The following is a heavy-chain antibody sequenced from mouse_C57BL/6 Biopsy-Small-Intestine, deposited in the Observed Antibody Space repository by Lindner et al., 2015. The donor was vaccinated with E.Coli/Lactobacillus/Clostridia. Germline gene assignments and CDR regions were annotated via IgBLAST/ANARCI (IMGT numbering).Heavy chain of an antibody. CDR2: INPSGGST. CDR1: GYTFTSYY. CDR3: ARETSEQLAVHFDY. Sequence: SVKVSCKASGYTFTSYYMHWVRQAPGQGLELMGIINPSGGSTSYAQKFQGRVTITRDTSASTAYMELSRLRSEDTAVYYCARETSEQLAVHFDYWGQGTLVTVSS. V-gene: IGHV1-64*01. D-gene: IGHD3-3*01. J-gene: IGHJ4*01.